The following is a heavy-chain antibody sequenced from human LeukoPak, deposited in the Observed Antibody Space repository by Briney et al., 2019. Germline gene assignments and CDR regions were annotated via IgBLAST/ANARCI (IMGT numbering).Heavy chain of an antibody. J-gene: IGHJ5*02. CDR1: GGSLSSYY. D-gene: IGHD3-3*01. V-gene: IGHV4-4*07. CDR2: IYTSGST. CDR3: ARSIFGVVKGDNWFDP. Sequence: SETLSLTCTVSGGSLSSYYWSWIRQPAGKGLEWIGRIYTSGSTNYNPSLKSRVTMSVDTSKNQFALKLSSVTAADTAVYYCARSIFGVVKGDNWFDPWGQGTLVTVSS.